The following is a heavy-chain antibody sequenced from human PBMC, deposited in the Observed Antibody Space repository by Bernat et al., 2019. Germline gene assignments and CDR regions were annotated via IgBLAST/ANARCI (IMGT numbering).Heavy chain of an antibody. J-gene: IGHJ4*02. CDR3: ARDSSGSSSYFDY. D-gene: IGHD3-22*01. CDR1: GFTFSSYS. CDR2: ISSSSSTI. Sequence: EVQLVESGGGLVQPGGSLRLSCAASGFTFSSYSMNWVRQAPGKGLEWVSYISSSSSTIYYADSVKGRFTISRDNAKNSLYLQMNNLRAEDTAVYYCARDSSGSSSYFDYWGQGTLVTVSS. V-gene: IGHV3-48*01.